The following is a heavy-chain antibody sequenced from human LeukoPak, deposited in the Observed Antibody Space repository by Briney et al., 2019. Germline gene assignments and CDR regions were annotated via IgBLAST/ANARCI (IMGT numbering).Heavy chain of an antibody. CDR2: FDPEDGET. J-gene: IGHJ5*02. CDR3: ATARRYDFWSGYLFDP. CDR1: GYTLTELS. V-gene: IGHV1-24*01. D-gene: IGHD3-3*01. Sequence: ASVTVSCTVSGYTLTELSMHWVRQAPGKGLEWMGGFDPEDGETIYAQKFQGRVTMTEDTSTDTAYMELSSLRSEDTAVYYCATARRYDFWSGYLFDPWGQGTLVTVSS.